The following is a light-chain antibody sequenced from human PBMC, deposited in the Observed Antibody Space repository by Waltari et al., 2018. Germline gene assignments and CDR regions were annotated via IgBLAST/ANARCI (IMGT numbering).Light chain of an antibody. J-gene: IGLJ2*01. CDR2: ERN. V-gene: IGLV2-23*01. CDR3: CTYASSSTSVL. Sequence: QSALTQPASVSGSPGQPITISCTGTSSDVGHYNLVSWYQLHPGRAPKLTIYERNKRPSGVSARFSGSKSGNTASLTISGLQAEDEADYYCCTYASSSTSVLFGGGTKLTVL. CDR1: SSDVGHYNL.